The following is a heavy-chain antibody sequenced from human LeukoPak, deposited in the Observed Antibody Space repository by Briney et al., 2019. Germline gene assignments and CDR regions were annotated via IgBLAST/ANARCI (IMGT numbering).Heavy chain of an antibody. Sequence: GGSLILSCAASGFTVSGKYMSWVRQAPGKGLEWISLIYSSGDTYYPDSVRGRFTISRDTSKNTLYLQMNSLRAEDTAVYYCARGPPTCSTNCYGYLDYWGQGTLVTVSS. CDR1: GFTVSGKY. D-gene: IGHD2-2*01. CDR2: IYSSGDT. J-gene: IGHJ4*02. V-gene: IGHV3-53*01. CDR3: ARGPPTCSTNCYGYLDY.